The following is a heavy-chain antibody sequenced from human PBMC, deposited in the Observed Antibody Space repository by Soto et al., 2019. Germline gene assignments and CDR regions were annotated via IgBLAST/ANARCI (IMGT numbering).Heavy chain of an antibody. J-gene: IGHJ6*03. V-gene: IGHV1-3*01. CDR3: AREKWIRWFGEPRAGLMDF. CDR1: GYTFTSYA. Sequence: ASVKVSCKASGYTFTSYAMHWVRQAPGQRLEWMGWINAGNGNTKYSQKFQGRVTITRDTSASTAYMELSSLRSEDTAVYYCAREKWIRWFGEPRAGLMDFWGKGTTVPVSS. D-gene: IGHD3-10*01. CDR2: INAGNGNT.